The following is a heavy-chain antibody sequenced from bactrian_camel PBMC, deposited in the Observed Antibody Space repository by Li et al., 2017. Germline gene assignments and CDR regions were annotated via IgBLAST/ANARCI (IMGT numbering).Heavy chain of an antibody. V-gene: IGHV3S25*01. CDR3: AAERYNGGYYANY. D-gene: IGHD2*01. J-gene: IGHJ4*01. Sequence: LVESGGGSVQAGGSLRLSCGASGYIPSSNCMTWVRQAPGKGLEWVSRINSGGGSTYYADSVKARFTISRDNAKNTVYLELNSLKTEDMAMYYCAAERYNGGYYANYWGQGTQVTVS. CDR1: GYIPSSNC. CDR2: INSGGGST.